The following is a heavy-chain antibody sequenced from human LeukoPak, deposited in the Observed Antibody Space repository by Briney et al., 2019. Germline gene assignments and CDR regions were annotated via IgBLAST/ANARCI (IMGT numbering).Heavy chain of an antibody. D-gene: IGHD6-19*01. CDR1: GITFSNSA. V-gene: IGHV3-23*01. CDR2: ITKSGDQT. J-gene: IGHJ4*02. Sequence: GGSLRLSCVPSGITFSNSALSWVRQAPGKGLEWVSTITKSGDQTHYADSVRGLFTISRENAKNSLYLQMNSLRAGDTAIYYCARLTGSGWNYFDHWGQGTLVTVSS. CDR3: ARLTGSGWNYFDH.